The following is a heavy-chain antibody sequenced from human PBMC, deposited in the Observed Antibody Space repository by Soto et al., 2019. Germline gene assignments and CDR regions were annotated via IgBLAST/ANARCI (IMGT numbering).Heavy chain of an antibody. CDR3: ARGPHGYNGDDSPHDAFDI. CDR1: GFTFSSSW. Sequence: EVQLVESGGGLVQPGGSLRLSCAASGFTFSSSWMHWVRQAPGKGLVWVSRIKSDGSRTSYADSVKGRFTISRDNAKNTLYLQMNSLRAEDTAVYYCARGPHGYNGDDSPHDAFDIWGQGTMVTVSS. V-gene: IGHV3-74*01. CDR2: IKSDGSRT. J-gene: IGHJ3*02. D-gene: IGHD5-12*01.